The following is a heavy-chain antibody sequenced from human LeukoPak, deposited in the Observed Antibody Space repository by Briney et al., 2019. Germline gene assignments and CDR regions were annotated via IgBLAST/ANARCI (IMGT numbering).Heavy chain of an antibody. Sequence: SETLSLTRTVSGGSISSSSYYWGWIRQPPGKGLEWIGSIYYSGSTYYNPSLKSRVTISVDTSKNQFSLKLSSVTAADTAVYYCARILPAPTFDYWGQGTLVTVSS. V-gene: IGHV4-39*01. CDR3: ARILPAPTFDY. CDR2: IYYSGST. D-gene: IGHD3-3*01. CDR1: GGSISSSSYY. J-gene: IGHJ4*02.